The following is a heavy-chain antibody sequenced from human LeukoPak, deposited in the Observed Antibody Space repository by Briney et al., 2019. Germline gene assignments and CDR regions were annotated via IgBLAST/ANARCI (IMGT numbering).Heavy chain of an antibody. CDR2: IYYSGST. J-gene: IGHJ4*02. CDR1: GGSSSSSSYY. Sequence: SETLSLTCTVSGGSSSSSSYYWGWIRQPPGKGLEWIGSIYYSGSTYYNPSLKSRVTISVDTSKNQFSLKLSSVTAADTAVYYCARRGSGLDYWGQGTLVTVSS. D-gene: IGHD3-16*01. CDR3: ARRGSGLDY. V-gene: IGHV4-39*01.